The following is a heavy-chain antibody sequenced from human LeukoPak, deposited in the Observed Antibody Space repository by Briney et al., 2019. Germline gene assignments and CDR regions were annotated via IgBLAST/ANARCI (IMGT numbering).Heavy chain of an antibody. CDR2: ITWNGGSI. CDR1: GFTFEDYG. J-gene: IGHJ4*02. CDR3: ARDYARPDY. V-gene: IGHV3-20*04. D-gene: IGHD4-17*01. Sequence: GGSLRLSCAASGFTFEDYGMSWVRQAPGKGLEWVSGITWNGGSIGYADSVKGRFTMSGDNAKNSLYLQVDSLKTEDTALYYCARDYARPDYWGQGTLVTVSS.